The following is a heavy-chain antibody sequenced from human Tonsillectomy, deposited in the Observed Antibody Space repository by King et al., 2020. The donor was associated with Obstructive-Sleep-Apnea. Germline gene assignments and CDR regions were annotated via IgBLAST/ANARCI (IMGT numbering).Heavy chain of an antibody. J-gene: IGHJ6*02. V-gene: IGHV3-15*01. CDR3: TTVVVVPAARDYYGMDV. D-gene: IGHD2-2*01. Sequence: VQLVESGGGLVKPGGALRLSCAASGFTFSNAWMSWVRQAPGRGREWVGRIKSKTDGGTTDYAAPVKGRFTISRDDSKNTLYLQMNSLKTEDTAVYYCTTVVVVPAARDYYGMDVWGQGTTVTVSS. CDR2: IKSKTDGGTT. CDR1: GFTFSNAW.